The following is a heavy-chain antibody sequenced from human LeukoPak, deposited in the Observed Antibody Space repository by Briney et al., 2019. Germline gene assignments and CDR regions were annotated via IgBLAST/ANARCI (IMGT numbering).Heavy chain of an antibody. V-gene: IGHV3-7*01. J-gene: IGHJ5*02. Sequence: GGSLRLSCAASGFTFSSYWMSWVRQAPGKGLEWVANINQDGSEKYYVDSVKGRFTISRDNAKNSLYLQMNSLRAEDTAVYYCARYVATISNWFDPWGQGTLVTVSS. D-gene: IGHD5-24*01. CDR3: ARYVATISNWFDP. CDR1: GFTFSSYW. CDR2: INQDGSEK.